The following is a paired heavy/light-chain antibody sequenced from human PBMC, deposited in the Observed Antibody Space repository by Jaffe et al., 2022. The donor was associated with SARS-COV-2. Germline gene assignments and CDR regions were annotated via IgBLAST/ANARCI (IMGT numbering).Heavy chain of an antibody. Sequence: EVQLVESGGGLAQPGGSLRLSCAASGFTFSSFNMNWVRQASGQGLEWVSFISSSGTTIHYADSVKGRFAISRDNAKNSLFLQMNNLRDGDTAVYYCARDIGYSDHISDAFDLWGQGTVVTVSS. CDR1: GFTFSSFN. V-gene: IGHV3-48*02. CDR2: ISSSGTTI. J-gene: IGHJ3*01. CDR3: ARDIGYSDHISDAFDL. D-gene: IGHD5-12*01.
Light chain of an antibody. CDR1: KLGDVS. V-gene: IGLV3-1*01. Sequence: SHELTQPPSVSVSPGQTASITCSGDKLGDVSRCWYQQKPGQSPVLVIYQDNKRPSGIPERFSGSKSGNTATLTISATQAMDEADYYCQAWDSSTVLFGGGTKLTVL. CDR3: QAWDSSTVL. J-gene: IGLJ2*01. CDR2: QDN.